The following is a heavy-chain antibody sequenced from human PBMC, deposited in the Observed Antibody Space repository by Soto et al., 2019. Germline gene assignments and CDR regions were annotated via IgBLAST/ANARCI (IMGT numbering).Heavy chain of an antibody. CDR1: AYTFPNYG. Sequence: GASVKVSCKASAYTFPNYGITWVRQVPGQGLEWMAWISAYNGDTNYGQKFQGRVSVTTDTSTSTAYMELRSLRSDDTAVYYCGRGNKLVVPGYTTIYYYYGVDVWGQGTTVNVSS. J-gene: IGHJ6*02. CDR3: GRGNKLVVPGYTTIYYYYGVDV. V-gene: IGHV1-18*01. D-gene: IGHD2-2*01. CDR2: ISAYNGDT.